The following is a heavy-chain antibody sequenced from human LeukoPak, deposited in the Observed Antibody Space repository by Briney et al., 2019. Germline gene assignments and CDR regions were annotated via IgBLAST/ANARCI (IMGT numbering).Heavy chain of an antibody. CDR3: ARGLGWFGS. Sequence: KASETLSLTCTVSGASISSGSYFWSWIRQHPGKGLEWIGYIYNSGSAYYNPSLKSRVIISVDTSKNQFSLKLTSVTAADTAAYFCARGLGWFGSWGQGTLVTVSS. CDR2: IYNSGSA. CDR1: GASISSGSYF. J-gene: IGHJ4*02. V-gene: IGHV4-31*03. D-gene: IGHD3-10*01.